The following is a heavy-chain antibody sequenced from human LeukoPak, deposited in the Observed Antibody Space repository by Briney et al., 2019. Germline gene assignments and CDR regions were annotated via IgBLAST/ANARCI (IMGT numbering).Heavy chain of an antibody. CDR3: ARHSGSYFFDY. CDR1: GFTFSSYG. V-gene: IGHV3-30*03. Sequence: GGSLRLSCAAFGFTFSSYGMHWVRQAPGKGLEWVAVISYDGSNKYYADSVKGRFTISRDNSKNTLYLQMNSLRAEDTAVYYCARHSGSYFFDYWGQGTLVTVSS. D-gene: IGHD1-26*01. J-gene: IGHJ4*02. CDR2: ISYDGSNK.